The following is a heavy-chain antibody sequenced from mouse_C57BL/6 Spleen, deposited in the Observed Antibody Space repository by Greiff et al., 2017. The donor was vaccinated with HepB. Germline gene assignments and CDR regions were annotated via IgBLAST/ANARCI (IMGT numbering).Heavy chain of an antibody. D-gene: IGHD2-4*01. Sequence: EVQLVESGGGLVQPKGSLKLSCAASGFNFNTYAMHWVRQAPGKGLEWVARIRSKSSNYATYYADSVKDRITISRDDSQSMLYLQMNNLKTEDTAMYYCVTERYYDYDEDFAYWGQGTLVTVSA. V-gene: IGHV10-3*01. CDR1: GFNFNTYA. J-gene: IGHJ3*01. CDR2: IRSKSSNYAT. CDR3: VTERYYDYDEDFAY.